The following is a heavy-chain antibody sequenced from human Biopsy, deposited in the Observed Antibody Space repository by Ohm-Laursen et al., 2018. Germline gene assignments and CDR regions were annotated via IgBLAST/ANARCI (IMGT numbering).Heavy chain of an antibody. CDR3: ARDIMNPIGGLVARSDVFDV. D-gene: IGHD3-16*02. CDR1: GYTFTDYF. J-gene: IGHJ3*01. V-gene: IGHV1-2*02. Sequence: ASVKVSCNASGYTFTDYFLHWVRQAPGQGPEWMGWISPSSGGTNYAQKFQGRVTMIRDTSATTGYMELSSLRSDDTAVYYCARDIMNPIGGLVARSDVFDVWDQGTTITVSS. CDR2: ISPSSGGT.